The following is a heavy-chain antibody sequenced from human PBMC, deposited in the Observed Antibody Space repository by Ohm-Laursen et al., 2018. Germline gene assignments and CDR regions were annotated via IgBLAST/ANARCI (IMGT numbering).Heavy chain of an antibody. Sequence: SLRLPCAASGFTFSSYGMHWVRQAPGKGLEWVAVISYDGSNKYYADSVKGRFTISRDNSKNTLYLQMNSLRAEDTAVYYCAKDLEPLVRLVGYYYYGMDVWGQGTTVTVSS. CDR1: GFTFSSYG. D-gene: IGHD6-6*01. CDR2: ISYDGSNK. CDR3: AKDLEPLVRLVGYYYYGMDV. V-gene: IGHV3-30*18. J-gene: IGHJ6*02.